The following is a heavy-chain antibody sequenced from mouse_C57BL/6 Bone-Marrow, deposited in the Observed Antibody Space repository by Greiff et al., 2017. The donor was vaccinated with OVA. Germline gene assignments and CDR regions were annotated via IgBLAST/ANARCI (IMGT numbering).Heavy chain of an antibody. Sequence: VQLVESGPELVKPGASVKISCKASGYSFTGYYMNWVKQSPEKSLEWIGEINPSTGGTTYNQKFKAKATLTVDKSSSTAYMQLKSLKSEDSAVDYCARGGTSPFAYWGQGTLVTVSA. J-gene: IGHJ3*01. CDR2: INPSTGGT. D-gene: IGHD4-1*01. CDR3: ARGGTSPFAY. V-gene: IGHV1-42*01. CDR1: GYSFTGYY.